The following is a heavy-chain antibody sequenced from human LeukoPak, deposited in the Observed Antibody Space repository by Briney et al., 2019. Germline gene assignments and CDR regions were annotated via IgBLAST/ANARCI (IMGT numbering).Heavy chain of an antibody. CDR2: IYYSGST. CDR1: GVSISSGGYY. J-gene: IGHJ4*02. V-gene: IGHV4-31*03. CDR3: ARSPRWPAGNYFDY. D-gene: IGHD4-23*01. Sequence: SETLSLTCTVSGVSISSGGYYWSWIRQHPGKGLEWIGYIYYSGSTYYNPSLKSRVTISVDTSKNQFSLKLSSVTAADTAVYYCARSPRWPAGNYFDYWGQGTLVTVSS.